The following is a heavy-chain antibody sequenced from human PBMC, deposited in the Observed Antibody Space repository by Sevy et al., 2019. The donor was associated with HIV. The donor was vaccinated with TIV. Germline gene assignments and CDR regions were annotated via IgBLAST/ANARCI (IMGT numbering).Heavy chain of an antibody. CDR3: AASISGGDIIYYYYVMDV. D-gene: IGHD3-10*01. V-gene: IGHV3-43*01. Sequence: GGSLRLSCAASGFTFDDYTMHWVRQAPGKGLEWVSLISWDGGSTYYADSVKGRFTISRDNSKNSLYLQMNSLRTEDTALYYCAASISGGDIIYYYYVMDVWGQGPTVTVSS. J-gene: IGHJ6*02. CDR2: ISWDGGST. CDR1: GFTFDDYT.